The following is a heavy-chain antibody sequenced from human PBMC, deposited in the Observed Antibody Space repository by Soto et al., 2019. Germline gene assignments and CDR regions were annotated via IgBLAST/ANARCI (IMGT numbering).Heavy chain of an antibody. CDR2: ISGSGGNA. D-gene: IGHD1-26*01. CDR3: AKDGASGSYPPYYYFGMDV. J-gene: IGHJ6*02. Sequence: GGSLRLTCAASGFTFSSYDMHWVRQATGKGLEWVSTISGSGGNAYYADSVKGRFSISRDNSKNTLRLQMNSLRADDTAVYYCAKDGASGSYPPYYYFGMDVWGQGTTVTV. V-gene: IGHV3-23*01. CDR1: GFTFSSYD.